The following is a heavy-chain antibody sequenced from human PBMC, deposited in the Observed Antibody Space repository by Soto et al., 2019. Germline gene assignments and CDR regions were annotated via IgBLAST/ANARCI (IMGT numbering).Heavy chain of an antibody. CDR1: RYAFTSYF. CDR2: INPSDGST. V-gene: IGHV1-46*01. D-gene: IGHD6-19*01. CDR3: ARDGFIALAGRRFGGGMDV. J-gene: IGHJ6*02. Sequence: ASVKVSCKAHRYAFTSYFLHWVRQAPGQGLEWMGIINPSDGSTNYAQQFQGRVTMTRDSSTSTLYVEPSSLRSEDTAVYYCARDGFIALAGRRFGGGMDVWG.